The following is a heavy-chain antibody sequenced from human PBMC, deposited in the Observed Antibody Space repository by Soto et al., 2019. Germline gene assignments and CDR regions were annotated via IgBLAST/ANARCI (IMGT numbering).Heavy chain of an antibody. CDR2: IFVSSTTI. Sequence: PGGSLRLSCIGSGFTFSSYSMVWVRQAPGKGLEWISYIFVSSTTIYYAESVKGRFTVSRDNAQNSLFLLMNSLRAEDTAIYYCARDKDWAFDYWGQGTLVTVSS. CDR1: GFTFSSYS. J-gene: IGHJ4*02. CDR3: ARDKDWAFDY. D-gene: IGHD3-9*01. V-gene: IGHV3-48*04.